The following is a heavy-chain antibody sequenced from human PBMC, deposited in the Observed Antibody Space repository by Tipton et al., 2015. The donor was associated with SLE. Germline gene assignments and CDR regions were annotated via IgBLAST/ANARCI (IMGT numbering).Heavy chain of an antibody. Sequence: TLSLTCTVSGGSISSYYLSWIRRPPGKGLEWIGYVHSSGGTNYNPSLRSRVNTSVDTSKTQISLRLNSVTAADTAVYYCAISRQGFGGWFDPWGQGTLVTVSS. CDR3: AISRQGFGGWFDP. D-gene: IGHD3-10*01. CDR1: GGSISSYY. CDR2: VHSSGGT. V-gene: IGHV4-59*07. J-gene: IGHJ5*02.